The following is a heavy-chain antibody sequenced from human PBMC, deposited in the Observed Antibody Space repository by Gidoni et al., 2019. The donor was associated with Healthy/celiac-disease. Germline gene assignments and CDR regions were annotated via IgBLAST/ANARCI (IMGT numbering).Heavy chain of an antibody. V-gene: IGHV3-23*01. Sequence: EVQLLESGGGLVQPGGSLRLSCAASGFTFSSYAMSWVRQAPGKGLEWVSAISGSGGSTYYADSVKGRFTISRDNSKNTLYLQMNSLRAEDTAVYYCAKSKNRYYYDSSGYYGYWGQGTLVTVSS. CDR1: GFTFSSYA. CDR2: ISGSGGST. D-gene: IGHD3-22*01. CDR3: AKSKNRYYYDSSGYYGY. J-gene: IGHJ4*02.